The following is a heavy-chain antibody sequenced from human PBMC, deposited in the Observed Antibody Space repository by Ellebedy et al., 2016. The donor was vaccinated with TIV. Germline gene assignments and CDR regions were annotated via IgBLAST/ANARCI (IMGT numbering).Heavy chain of an antibody. CDR1: GFTFSSYS. CDR2: ISSSSSTI. D-gene: IGHD6-19*01. V-gene: IGHV3-48*04. J-gene: IGHJ6*02. Sequence: GESLKISCAASGFTFSSYSMNWVRQAPGKGLEWVSYISSSSSTIYYADSVKGRFTISRDNAKNSLYLQMNSLRAEDTAVYYCALPGWFNSYYYYGMDVWGQGTTVTVSS. CDR3: ALPGWFNSYYYYGMDV.